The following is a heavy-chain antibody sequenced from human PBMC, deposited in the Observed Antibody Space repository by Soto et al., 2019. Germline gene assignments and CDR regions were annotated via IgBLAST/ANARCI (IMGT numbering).Heavy chain of an antibody. Sequence: SETLSLTCAVYGGSFSGYYWSWIRQAPGKGMEWIGEINHSGSTNYNPSVKSRVTISVDTSKNQFPLKLSSVTAADTAVYYCARGRATTYDYWGQGTLVTVS. CDR2: INHSGST. CDR1: GGSFSGYY. J-gene: IGHJ4*02. V-gene: IGHV4-34*01. CDR3: ARGRATTYDY. D-gene: IGHD1-1*01.